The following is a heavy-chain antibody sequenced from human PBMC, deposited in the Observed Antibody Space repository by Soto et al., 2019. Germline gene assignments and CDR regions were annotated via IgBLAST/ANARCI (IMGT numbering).Heavy chain of an antibody. J-gene: IGHJ4*02. Sequence: QVQLVQSGAEVKKPGSSVKVSCKASGGTFSSYTISWVRQAPGQGLEWMGRILPILGIANYAQKFQGRVTITADKSTSTAYMELSSLRSDDTAVYYCARSGGSGSILDYWGQGTLVTVSS. CDR2: ILPILGIA. D-gene: IGHD3-10*01. CDR3: ARSGGSGSILDY. V-gene: IGHV1-69*02. CDR1: GGTFSSYT.